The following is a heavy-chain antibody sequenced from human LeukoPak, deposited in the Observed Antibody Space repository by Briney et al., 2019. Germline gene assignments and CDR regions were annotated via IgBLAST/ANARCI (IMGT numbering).Heavy chain of an antibody. CDR3: ARGPHYGASFDY. Sequence: ASVKASCKTSGYSFTAFYIHWVRQAPGQGLEWMGWIHPRRGDTNYAQKFQGRVTMTRDTSISTAYLDLSSLRSDDTAVYYCARGPHYGASFDYWGQGTLVTVSS. CDR2: IHPRRGDT. J-gene: IGHJ4*02. V-gene: IGHV1-2*02. D-gene: IGHD4-17*01. CDR1: GYSFTAFY.